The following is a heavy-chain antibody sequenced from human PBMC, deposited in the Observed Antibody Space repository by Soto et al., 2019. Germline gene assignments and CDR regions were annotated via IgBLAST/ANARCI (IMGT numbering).Heavy chain of an antibody. CDR3: ARQRTSVVTQAYFDS. J-gene: IGHJ4*02. Sequence: SETLSLTCTVTGDSINNRSYYWGWIRQPPWKGLEWIGSIYYSGSTYNNPSLKSRVSMSVDTSKNQFSLKLRSVTAADTALYYCARQRTSVVTQAYFDSWGQGXLVTVSS. D-gene: IGHD2-21*02. CDR2: IYYSGST. CDR1: GDSINNRSYY. V-gene: IGHV4-39*01.